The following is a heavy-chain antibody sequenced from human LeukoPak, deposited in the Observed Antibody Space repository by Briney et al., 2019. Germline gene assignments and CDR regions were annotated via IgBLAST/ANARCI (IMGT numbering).Heavy chain of an antibody. Sequence: SETLSLTCTVSGGSISSYYWSWIRQPPGKGLEWIGYIYYSGSTNYNPSLKSRVTISVDTSKNQFSLKLSSVTAADTAVYYCASLVTVASKDHFDYWGQGTLVTVSS. CDR3: ASLVTVASKDHFDY. V-gene: IGHV4-59*08. CDR2: IYYSGST. J-gene: IGHJ4*02. D-gene: IGHD6-19*01. CDR1: GGSISSYY.